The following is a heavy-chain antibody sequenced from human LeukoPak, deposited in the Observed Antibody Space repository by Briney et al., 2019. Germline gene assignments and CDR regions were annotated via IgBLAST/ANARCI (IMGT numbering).Heavy chain of an antibody. V-gene: IGHV4-30-2*03. CDR1: GGSISSGGYS. J-gene: IGHJ4*02. CDR2: IYHSGST. CDR3: ARLLGPDY. D-gene: IGHD1-26*01. Sequence: PSQTLSFTCAVSGGSISSGGYSWSWIRQPPGKGLEWIGYIYHSGSTYYNPSLKSRVTTSVDTSKNQFSLKLSSVTAADTAVYYCARLLGPDYWGQGTLVTVSS.